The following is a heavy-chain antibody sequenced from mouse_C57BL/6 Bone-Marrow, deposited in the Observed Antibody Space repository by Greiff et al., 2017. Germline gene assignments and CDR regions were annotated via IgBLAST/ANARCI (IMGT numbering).Heavy chain of an antibody. Sequence: QVQLQQPGAELVKPGASVKVSCKASGYTFTSYWMHWVKQRPGQGLEWIGRIHPTDSDTNYNQKFKGQATLTVDKSSSTAYMRRSSLTTKDSAVYYTAIHPQYYGSYCFDYWGQGTTLTVSS. CDR1: GYTFTSYW. CDR3: AIHPQYYGSYCFDY. CDR2: IHPTDSDT. J-gene: IGHJ2*01. D-gene: IGHD1-1*01. V-gene: IGHV1-74*01.